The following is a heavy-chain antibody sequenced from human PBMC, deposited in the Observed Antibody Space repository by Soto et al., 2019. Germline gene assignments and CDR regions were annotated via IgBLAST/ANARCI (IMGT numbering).Heavy chain of an antibody. CDR3: ATVEDCGGDCPIEAFEI. Sequence: PSETLSLTCTVSGGSISSGGYYWSWIRQHPGKGLEWIGYIYYSGSTYYNPPLKSRVTISVDTSKNQFSLKLSSVTAADTAVYYCATVEDCGGDCPIEAFEIWGQGTMVTVSS. J-gene: IGHJ3*02. CDR2: IYYSGST. V-gene: IGHV4-31*03. CDR1: GGSISSGGYY. D-gene: IGHD2-21*02.